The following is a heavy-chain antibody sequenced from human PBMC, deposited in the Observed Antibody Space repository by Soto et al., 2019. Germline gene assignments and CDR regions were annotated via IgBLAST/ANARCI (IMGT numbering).Heavy chain of an antibody. CDR2: ISSSSSTI. Sequence: GGSLRLSCAASGFTFSSYCMNWVRQAPGKGLEWVSYISSSSSTIYYADSVKGRFTISRDNAKNSLYLQMNSLRDEDTAVYYCAGRDGYNSPWYFDYWGQGTLVTVSS. CDR3: AGRDGYNSPWYFDY. J-gene: IGHJ4*02. V-gene: IGHV3-48*02. CDR1: GFTFSSYC. D-gene: IGHD5-12*01.